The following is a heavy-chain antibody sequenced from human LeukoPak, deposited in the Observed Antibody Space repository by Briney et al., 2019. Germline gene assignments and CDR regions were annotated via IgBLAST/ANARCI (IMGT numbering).Heavy chain of an antibody. V-gene: IGHV5-51*01. CDR1: GYSFTNSW. CDR2: IWPGDSDT. Sequence: GESLKISCKGAGYSFTNSWIGWVRQMPGKGLEWRGIIWPGDSDTRYSPSFEGDVTISADKSTRTGYVQWSSLKASDTAMYYCARHRGSCDSTRCYSECWGQGTQVTVSS. J-gene: IGHJ4*02. CDR3: ARHRGSCDSTRCYSEC. D-gene: IGHD2-2*01.